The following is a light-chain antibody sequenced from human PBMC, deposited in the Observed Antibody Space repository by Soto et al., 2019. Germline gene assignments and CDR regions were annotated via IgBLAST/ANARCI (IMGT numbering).Light chain of an antibody. CDR3: QHRANWLGT. Sequence: EIVLTQSPATPSLSPGERATLSCRASQSVGSFLAWYQQKSGQTPRLLIYDASNRVTGIPARFSGSGSGTDFTLTISSLEPEDFAVYYCQHRANWLGTFGPGTKVDMK. V-gene: IGKV3-11*01. J-gene: IGKJ3*01. CDR2: DAS. CDR1: QSVGSF.